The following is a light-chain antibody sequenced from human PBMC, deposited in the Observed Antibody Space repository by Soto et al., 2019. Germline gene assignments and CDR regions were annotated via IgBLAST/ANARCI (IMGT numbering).Light chain of an antibody. Sequence: DIQMTQSPATLSASVGDSVTITCRASQSITNWLAWYQLKPGKAPKLLIHEASNLHSGVSSRFTGSGSGTDFTLTITSLQPEDFATYYCQPYKSYWTFGQGTRVDLK. J-gene: IGKJ1*01. V-gene: IGKV1-5*03. CDR2: EAS. CDR1: QSITNW. CDR3: QPYKSYWT.